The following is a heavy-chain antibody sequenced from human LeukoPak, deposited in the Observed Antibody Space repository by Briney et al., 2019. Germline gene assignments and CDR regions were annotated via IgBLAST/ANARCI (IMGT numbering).Heavy chain of an antibody. CDR3: ARVPAGSYDYYYMDV. CDR1: GGSISTYY. Sequence: PSETLSLTCTVYGGSISTYYWSWIRQPPGKGLEWIGYIYYSGSTNYNPSLKSRVTISVDTSKNQFSLKLSSVTAADTAVYYCARVPAGSYDYYYMDVWGKGTTVTVSS. CDR2: IYYSGST. V-gene: IGHV4-59*01. D-gene: IGHD3-10*01. J-gene: IGHJ6*03.